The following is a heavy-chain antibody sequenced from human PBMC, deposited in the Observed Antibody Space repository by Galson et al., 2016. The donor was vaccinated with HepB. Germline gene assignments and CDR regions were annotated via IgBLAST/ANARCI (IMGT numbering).Heavy chain of an antibody. CDR1: GFTFTSAW. D-gene: IGHD3-9*01. J-gene: IGHJ3*02. Sequence: SLRLSCAASGFTFTSAWMNWVRQAPGKGLEWVGRIKRKTDGGTTDYPAHVKGRFTISRDDSKNTLYLQMNSLKTEDTAVYYCARDDILTGYYHAFDIWGQGTMVTVSS. CDR3: ARDDILTGYYHAFDI. CDR2: IKRKTDGGTT. V-gene: IGHV3-15*07.